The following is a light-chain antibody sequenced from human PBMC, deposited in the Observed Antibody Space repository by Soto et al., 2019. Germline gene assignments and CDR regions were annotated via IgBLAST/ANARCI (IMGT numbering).Light chain of an antibody. CDR2: DAS. J-gene: IGKJ4*01. CDR1: QSVSSY. Sequence: EIVLTQSPATLSLSPGERATLSCRASQSVSSYLAWYQQKPGQPPRLLIHDASSRATGIPARFSGSGSGTDFTLTISSLEPEDFAVYYCQQRSDWPPLTFGGGTKVEIK. CDR3: QQRSDWPPLT. V-gene: IGKV3-11*01.